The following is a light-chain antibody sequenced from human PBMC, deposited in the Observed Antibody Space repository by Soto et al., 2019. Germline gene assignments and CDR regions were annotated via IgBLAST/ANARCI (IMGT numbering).Light chain of an antibody. CDR3: QQYNNWRWWK. Sequence: EIVMTQSPATLSVFPGGRATLSCGARQIVSSSFAWSQQKPGQAPRLLSYVASSRATGIPTMFSDSGSGREDTTTSSSLPSEDFAVYYCQQYNNWRWWKVAQGTKVDSK. CDR1: QIVSSS. V-gene: IGKV3-15*01. CDR2: VAS. J-gene: IGKJ1*01.